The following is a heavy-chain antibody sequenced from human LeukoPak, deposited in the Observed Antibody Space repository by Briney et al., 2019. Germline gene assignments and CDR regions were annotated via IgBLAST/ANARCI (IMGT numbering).Heavy chain of an antibody. CDR2: INPNSGGT. Sequence: ASVKVSCKASGYTFTGYYMHWVRQAHGQGLEWMGRINPNSGGTNYAQKFQGRVTMTRDTSISTAYMELSRLRSDDTAVYYCARGDYYYYYMDVWGKGTTVTVSS. J-gene: IGHJ6*03. CDR3: ARGDYYYYYMDV. CDR1: GYTFTGYY. V-gene: IGHV1-2*06.